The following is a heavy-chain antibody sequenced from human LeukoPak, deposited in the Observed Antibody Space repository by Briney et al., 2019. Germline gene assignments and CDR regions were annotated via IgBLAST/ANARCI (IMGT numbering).Heavy chain of an antibody. Sequence: ASVKVSFKASGYTFTSYDINWVRQATGQGLEWMGWMNPNSGNTGYAQKFQGRVTMTRNTSISTAYMELSSLRSEDTAVYYCARGRRRNPLWFGELLSKFDYWGQGTLVTVSS. CDR3: ARGRRRNPLWFGELLSKFDY. CDR1: GYTFTSYD. D-gene: IGHD3-10*01. V-gene: IGHV1-8*01. CDR2: MNPNSGNT. J-gene: IGHJ4*02.